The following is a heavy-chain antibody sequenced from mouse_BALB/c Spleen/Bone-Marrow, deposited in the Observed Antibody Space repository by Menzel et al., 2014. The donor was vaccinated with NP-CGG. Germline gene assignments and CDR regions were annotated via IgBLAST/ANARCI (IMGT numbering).Heavy chain of an antibody. CDR3: ARDLDGTGVFDY. Sequence: DVQLVESGGGLVQTGGSRKLSCAASGFTFSDYGMAWVRQAPGKGPEWVAFISSLAYSISYADTVTGRFTISRENVRNTLYLEMSSLRSEDTAMYYCARDLDGTGVFDYWGQGTTLTVSS. CDR1: GFTFSDYG. J-gene: IGHJ2*01. V-gene: IGHV5-15*02. D-gene: IGHD4-1*01. CDR2: ISSLAYSI.